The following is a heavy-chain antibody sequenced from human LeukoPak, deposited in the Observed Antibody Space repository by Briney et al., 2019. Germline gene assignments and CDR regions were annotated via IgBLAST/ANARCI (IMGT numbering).Heavy chain of an antibody. Sequence: GGSLRLSCAASGFTFSAYGMGWVRQAPGKGLEWVSAISVSGDITNYADSVKGRFTISRDNSKNTVSLQMNGLRAEDTALYYCAKDQRSCSGGYCYGWFDPWGQGTLVTVSS. CDR3: AKDQRSCSGGYCYGWFDP. CDR2: ISVSGDIT. V-gene: IGHV3-23*01. J-gene: IGHJ5*02. D-gene: IGHD2-15*01. CDR1: GFTFSAYG.